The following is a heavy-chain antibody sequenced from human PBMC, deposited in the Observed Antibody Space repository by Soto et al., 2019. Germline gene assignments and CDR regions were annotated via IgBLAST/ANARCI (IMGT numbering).Heavy chain of an antibody. J-gene: IGHJ6*02. V-gene: IGHV1-18*01. CDR1: GYIFVNYG. Sequence: QVQLVQSGDEVKKPGASVKVSCKASGYIFVNYGIAWVRQAPRQGLEWMGWISPYTGNTHSASKVQGRLTMTTAKATSTAYMDLGSLPSDDTAVYYCVMVDNYVTPTPQDVWGQGTTVTVSS. D-gene: IGHD3-16*01. CDR3: VMVDNYVTPTPQDV. CDR2: ISPYTGNT.